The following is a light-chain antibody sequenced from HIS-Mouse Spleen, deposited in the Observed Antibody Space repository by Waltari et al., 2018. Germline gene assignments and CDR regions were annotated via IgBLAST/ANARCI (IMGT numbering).Light chain of an antibody. Sequence: SYELTQPPSVSVSPGQTARITCPADALPKKYAYWSQQKSGQAPLLVIYEDSKRPPGIPERFSGSSSGTMATLTISGAQVEDEADYYCYSTDSSGNHRVFGGGTKLTVL. CDR3: YSTDSSGNHRV. J-gene: IGLJ2*01. CDR1: ALPKKY. V-gene: IGLV3-10*01. CDR2: EDS.